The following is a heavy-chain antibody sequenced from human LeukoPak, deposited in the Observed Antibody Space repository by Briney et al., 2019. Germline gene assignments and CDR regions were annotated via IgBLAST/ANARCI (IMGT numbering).Heavy chain of an antibody. CDR2: ISWNGGSI. J-gene: IGHJ5*02. CDR3: ATDGGSFAGPFDP. CDR1: RFTFGNSA. Sequence: GGSLRLSCSASRFTFGNSAMHWVRQAPGKGLEWVSGISWNGGSIGYADSVKGRFTISRDNAKNSLYLQMRSLRAEDTALYYCATDGGSFAGPFDPWGQGTLVTVSS. V-gene: IGHV3-9*01. D-gene: IGHD2-15*01.